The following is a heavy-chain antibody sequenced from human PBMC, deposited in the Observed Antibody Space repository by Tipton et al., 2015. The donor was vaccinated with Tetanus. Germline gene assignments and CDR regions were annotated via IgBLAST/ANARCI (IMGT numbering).Heavy chain of an antibody. V-gene: IGHV1-18*01. CDR1: GYTFTHYG. CDR2: ISPFNENV. D-gene: IGHD3/OR15-3a*01. Sequence: QLVQSGAEVKKPGASVKVSCKASGYTFTHYGVNWVRQAPGQGLEWMGWISPFNENVNYAEKFQGRLTMTTDMSTATVYMDLMSLRTDDTAVYYCARGRGLGPHEYFEHWGQGTLVTVSS. CDR3: ARGRGLGPHEYFEH. J-gene: IGHJ5*02.